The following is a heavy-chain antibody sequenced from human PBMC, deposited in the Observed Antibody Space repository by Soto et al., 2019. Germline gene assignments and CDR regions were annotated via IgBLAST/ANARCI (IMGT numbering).Heavy chain of an antibody. V-gene: IGHV3-30*18. CDR3: AKDAAVAFDI. CDR1: GFTFSNYG. D-gene: IGHD2-15*01. Sequence: QVHLVESGGGVVQPGRSLRLSCAASGFTFSNYGMHWVRQAPGKGLEWLAVMSFDGSNEYYADSVQGRLTISRDNSKNTLYLQMNSLRTEDTAVSHCAKDAAVAFDIWGQGTMVTVSS. J-gene: IGHJ3*02. CDR2: MSFDGSNE.